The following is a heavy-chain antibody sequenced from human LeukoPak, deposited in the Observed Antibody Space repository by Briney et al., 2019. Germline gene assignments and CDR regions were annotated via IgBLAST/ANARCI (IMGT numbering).Heavy chain of an antibody. D-gene: IGHD3-22*01. CDR2: ISGSGGST. V-gene: IGHV3-23*01. Sequence: GGSLRLSCAASGFTFSSYAMSWVRQAPGKGLEWVSAISGSGGSTYYADSVKGRFTISRDNSKNTLYLQMNSLRAEDTAVYYCAKVDYYDSSGCLVGFKYYFDYWGQGTLVTVSS. J-gene: IGHJ4*02. CDR3: AKVDYYDSSGCLVGFKYYFDY. CDR1: GFTFSSYA.